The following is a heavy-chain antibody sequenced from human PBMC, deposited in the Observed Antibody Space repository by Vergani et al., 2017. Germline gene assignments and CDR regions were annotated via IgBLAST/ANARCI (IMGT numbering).Heavy chain of an antibody. CDR3: ASPGRAAAGNSYYYYYMDV. D-gene: IGHD6-13*01. J-gene: IGHJ6*03. V-gene: IGHV3-53*04. CDR1: GFTVSSNY. Sequence: EVQLVESGGGLVQPGGSLRLSCAASGFTVSSNYMSWVRQAPGKGLEWVSVIYSGGSTYYADSVKGRFTISRHNSKNTLYLQMNSLRAADTAVYYCASPGRAAAGNSYYYYYMDVWGKGP. CDR2: IYSGGST.